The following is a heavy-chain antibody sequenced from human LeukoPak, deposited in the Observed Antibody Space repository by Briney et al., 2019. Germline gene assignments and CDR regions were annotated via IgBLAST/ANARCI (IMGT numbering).Heavy chain of an antibody. CDR3: ARAYSGYAHYYGMDV. J-gene: IGHJ6*02. V-gene: IGHV4-39*07. CDR2: IYYNGST. D-gene: IGHD5-12*01. CDR1: GGSISSSSYY. Sequence: SETLSLTCTVSGGSISSSSYYWGWIRQPPGKGLDWIGSIYYNGSTYYNPSLKSRVTISVDTSKNQFSLKLSSVTAADTAVYYCARAYSGYAHYYGMDVWGQGTTVTVSS.